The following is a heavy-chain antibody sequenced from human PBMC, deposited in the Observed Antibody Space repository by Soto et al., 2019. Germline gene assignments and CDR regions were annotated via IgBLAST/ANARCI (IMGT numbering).Heavy chain of an antibody. V-gene: IGHV4-34*01. CDR1: GGSFSGYY. CDR2: INHSGST. CDR3: ARVYGEWDYYGSGSSVYYYYGMDV. J-gene: IGHJ6*02. Sequence: SETLSLTCAVYGGSFSGYYWSWIRQPPGKGLEWIGEINHSGSTSYNPSLKSRVTISVDTSKNQFSLKLSSVTAADTAVYYCARVYGEWDYYGSGSSVYYYYGMDVWGQGTTVTVSS. D-gene: IGHD3-10*01.